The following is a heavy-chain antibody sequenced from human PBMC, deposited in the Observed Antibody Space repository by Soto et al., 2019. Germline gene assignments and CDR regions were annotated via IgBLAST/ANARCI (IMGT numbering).Heavy chain of an antibody. CDR1: GDSISSSSYY. V-gene: IGHV4-39*01. CDR2: IYYSGST. Sequence: SETLSLTCTVSGDSISSSSYYWGWIRQPPGKGLEWIGSIYYSGSTYYNPSLKSRVTISVDTSKNQFSLKLSSVTAADTAVYYCARQASTIFGVVKDYYYYYGMDVWGQGTTVTVSS. CDR3: ARQASTIFGVVKDYYYYYGMDV. D-gene: IGHD3-3*01. J-gene: IGHJ6*02.